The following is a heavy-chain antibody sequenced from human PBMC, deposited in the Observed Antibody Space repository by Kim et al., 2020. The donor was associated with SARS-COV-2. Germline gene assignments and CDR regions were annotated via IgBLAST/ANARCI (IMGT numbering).Heavy chain of an antibody. CDR3: AKDHPASGWPTFEY. D-gene: IGHD6-19*01. CDR2: ITKYDGRT. Sequence: GGSLRLSCVVSGFNSNNYAMSWVRQAPGKGLEWISAITKYDGRTYYANSVKGRFTISRDISSNTVLLQMNSLRAEATALYYCAKDHPASGWPTFEYWG. J-gene: IGHJ4*01. V-gene: IGHV3-23*01. CDR1: GFNSNNYA.